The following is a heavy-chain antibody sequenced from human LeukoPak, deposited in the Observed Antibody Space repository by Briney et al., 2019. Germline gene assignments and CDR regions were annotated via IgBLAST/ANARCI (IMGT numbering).Heavy chain of an antibody. V-gene: IGHV3-73*01. CDR3: TRLLVGAIDAFDM. CDR2: IRSKANSYAT. D-gene: IGHD1-26*01. Sequence: PGGSLRLSCAASGFTFSGSGMHWVRQASGKGLEWVGRIRSKANSYATAYAASVKGRFTISRDDSKNTAYLQMNSLKTEDTAVYYCTRLLVGAIDAFDMWGQGTMVTVSS. CDR1: GFTFSGSG. J-gene: IGHJ3*02.